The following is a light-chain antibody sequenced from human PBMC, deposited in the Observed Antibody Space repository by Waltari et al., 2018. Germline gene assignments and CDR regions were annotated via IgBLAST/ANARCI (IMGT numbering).Light chain of an antibody. V-gene: IGKV2-30*02. CDR1: QSLVHTNGNKY. CDR3: MQGTHWPRT. J-gene: IGKJ1*01. CDR2: EVS. Sequence: DVVMTQSPLSLPVTLGQPASISFRSTQSLVHTNGNKYLNWFQQRPGQSPRRLIYEVSNRDSGVPDRFSGSGSGTDFTLKISRVEAEDVGVYYCMQGTHWPRTFGQGTNVEI.